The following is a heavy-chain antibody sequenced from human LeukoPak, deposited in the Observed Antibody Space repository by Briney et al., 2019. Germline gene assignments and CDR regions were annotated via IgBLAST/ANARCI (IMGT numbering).Heavy chain of an antibody. D-gene: IGHD3-22*01. CDR2: ISSFGGST. J-gene: IGHJ4*02. CDR1: GFTFSSYA. V-gene: IGHV3-64*04. CDR3: ARGGRYDSSGYLHYFDY. Sequence: GGSLRLSCSASGFTFSSYAMHWVRQAPGKGLEYVSAISSFGGSTDYADSVKGRFTISRDNSKNTLYLQMNSLRAEDTAVYYCARGGRYDSSGYLHYFDYWGQGTLVTVSS.